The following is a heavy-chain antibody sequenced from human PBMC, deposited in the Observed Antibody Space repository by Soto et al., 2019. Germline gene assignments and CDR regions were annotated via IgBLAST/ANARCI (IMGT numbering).Heavy chain of an antibody. CDR2: ISYDGSNK. CDR1: GFTFSSYG. V-gene: IGHV3-30*18. Sequence: GGSLRLSCAASGFTFSSYGMHWVRQAPGKGLEWVAVISYDGSNKYYADSVKGRFTISRDNSKNTLYLQMNSLRAEDTAVYYCGKGAPDIVVVPAAHNYYGMDVWGQGTTVTVSS. D-gene: IGHD2-2*01. CDR3: GKGAPDIVVVPAAHNYYGMDV. J-gene: IGHJ6*02.